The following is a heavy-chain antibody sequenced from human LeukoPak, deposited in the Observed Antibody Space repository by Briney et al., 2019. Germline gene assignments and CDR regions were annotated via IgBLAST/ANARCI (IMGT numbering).Heavy chain of an antibody. CDR2: IILIFGTA. CDR1: GGTFSSYA. V-gene: IGHV1-69*13. Sequence: GASVKVSCKASGGTFSSYAISWVRQAPGQGLEWMGGIILIFGTANYAQKFQGRVTITADESTSTAYMELSSLRSEDTAVYYCARAIVVVPAARPYYYYGMDVWGQGTTVTVSS. D-gene: IGHD2-2*01. J-gene: IGHJ6*02. CDR3: ARAIVVVPAARPYYYYGMDV.